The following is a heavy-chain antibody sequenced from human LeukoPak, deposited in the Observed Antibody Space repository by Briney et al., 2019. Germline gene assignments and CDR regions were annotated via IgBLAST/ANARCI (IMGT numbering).Heavy chain of an antibody. V-gene: IGHV1-69*04. CDR2: IIPILGIA. CDR3: ARDHRAYYDFWSGDYYFDY. J-gene: IGHJ4*02. CDR1: GGTFSSYT. Sequence: SVKVSCKASGGTFSSYTISWVRQAPGQGLEWMERIIPILGIANYAQKFQGRVTITADKSTSTAYMELSSLRSEDTAVYYCARDHRAYYDFWSGDYYFDYWGQGTLVTVSS. D-gene: IGHD3-3*01.